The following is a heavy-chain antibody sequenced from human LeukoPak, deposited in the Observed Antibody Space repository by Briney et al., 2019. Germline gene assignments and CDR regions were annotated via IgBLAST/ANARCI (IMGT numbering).Heavy chain of an antibody. CDR3: TYGDYPLTY. CDR1: GLPVTDNY. J-gene: IGHJ4*02. V-gene: IGHV3-66*01. Sequence: GGSLRLSCAASGLPVTDNYWHWVRQPPGKRPEWLSIIYRDGDTKYADSVKGRFTVSRDISKSTLHLQMNRLRAEDTAVYFCTYGDYPLTYWGQGTLVTVSS. CDR2: IYRDGDT. D-gene: IGHD4-17*01.